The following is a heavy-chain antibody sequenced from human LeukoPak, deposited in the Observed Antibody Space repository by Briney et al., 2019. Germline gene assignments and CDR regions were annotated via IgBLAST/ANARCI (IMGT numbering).Heavy chain of an antibody. CDR2: IDSDGSST. CDR1: GFTFSSYW. V-gene: IGHV3-74*01. D-gene: IGHD4-17*01. Sequence: PGGSLRLSCGASGFTFSSYWMHWVRQAPGKGLVWVSRIDSDGSSTTYADSVKGRFTISRDNAKNTLYLQMNSLRAEDTAVCYCAREVSGDPWYNWFDPWGQGTLVTVSS. CDR3: AREVSGDPWYNWFDP. J-gene: IGHJ5*02.